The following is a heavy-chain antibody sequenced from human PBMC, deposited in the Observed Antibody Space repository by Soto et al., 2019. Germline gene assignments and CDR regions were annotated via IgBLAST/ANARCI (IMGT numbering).Heavy chain of an antibody. CDR1: GFSFSANA. Sequence: DVHLLESGGGLVQPGGSLRLSCVASGFSFSANAMTWVRQAPGKGLEWVAAILHIGDSAYYADSVKGRFTISRDNSKRTLNPQMTSLRAEDTAVYYCARRCLANNAYWGQGTLVTDST. D-gene: IGHD2-21*01. CDR2: ILHIGDSA. J-gene: IGHJ4*02. V-gene: IGHV3-23*01. CDR3: ARRCLANNAY.